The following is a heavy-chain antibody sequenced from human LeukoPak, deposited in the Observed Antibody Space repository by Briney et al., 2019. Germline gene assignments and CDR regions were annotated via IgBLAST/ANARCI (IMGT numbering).Heavy chain of an antibody. D-gene: IGHD6-6*01. CDR2: IRYDGSNK. CDR3: ASRSSSSSDFDY. V-gene: IGHV3-30*02. J-gene: IGHJ4*02. Sequence: WGSLRLSCAASGFTFSSYGMHWVRQAPCKGLEWVAFIRYDGSNKYYADSVKGRFTISRDNAKNSLYLQMNSLRAEDTAVYYCASRSSSSSDFDYWGQGTLVTVSS. CDR1: GFTFSSYG.